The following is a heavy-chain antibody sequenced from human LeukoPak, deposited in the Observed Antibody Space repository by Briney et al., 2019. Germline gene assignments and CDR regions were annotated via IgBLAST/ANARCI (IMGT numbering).Heavy chain of an antibody. Sequence: ASVKVSCKASGYTFTGYYMHWVRQAPGQGLEWMGWINPNSGGTNYAQKFQGRVTMTRDTSISTAYMELSRLRSDDTAVYYCARTFIAAAFNCFDPWGQGTLVTVSS. J-gene: IGHJ5*02. CDR1: GYTFTGYY. CDR3: ARTFIAAAFNCFDP. D-gene: IGHD6-13*01. CDR2: INPNSGGT. V-gene: IGHV1-2*02.